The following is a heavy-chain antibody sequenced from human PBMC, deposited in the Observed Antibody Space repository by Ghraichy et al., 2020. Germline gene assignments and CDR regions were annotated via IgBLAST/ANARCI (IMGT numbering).Heavy chain of an antibody. J-gene: IGHJ3*02. Sequence: GESLNIPCKGSGYSFTTYWIGWVRQMPGKGLEWMGIIYPGDSDTRYSPSFQGQVSISADKSITTAYLQWSSLKASDTAMYYCARPSTIGTYDAFDIWGQGTMVTVSS. V-gene: IGHV5-51*01. CDR2: IYPGDSDT. CDR1: GYSFTTYW. CDR3: ARPSTIGTYDAFDI. D-gene: IGHD1-1*01.